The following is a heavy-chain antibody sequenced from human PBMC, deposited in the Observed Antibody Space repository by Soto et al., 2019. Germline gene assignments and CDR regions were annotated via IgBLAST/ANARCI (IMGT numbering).Heavy chain of an antibody. J-gene: IGHJ4*02. V-gene: IGHV4-4*02. CDR3: ARREGDCRGGSCPYYHD. D-gene: IGHD2-15*01. Sequence: QVQLQESGPGLVKPSETLSLTCTVSGGSISSNDWWSWVRQTPGKGLEWIGEIYHSGSTNYNPSLKSRVTLSIDKSKNHFSLRLNFVTAADTAVYYCARREGDCRGGSCPYYHDWGQGTLVTASS. CDR1: GGSISSNDW. CDR2: IYHSGST.